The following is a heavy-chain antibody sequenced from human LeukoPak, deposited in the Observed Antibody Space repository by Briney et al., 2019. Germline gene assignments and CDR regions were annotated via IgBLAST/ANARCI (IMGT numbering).Heavy chain of an antibody. V-gene: IGHV1-69*04. CDR2: IIAIFGIA. Sequence: GASVTVSCKGSGGTFSRYAISRVRLAPGQGREGLGRIIAIFGIANYVQKFQGRVTITADKSTSTGYTVLTSLRPEGTAVYDCAREEGVVAATGWLDPWGQGTLVTVSS. D-gene: IGHD2-15*01. CDR3: AREEGVVAATGWLDP. J-gene: IGHJ5*02. CDR1: GGTFSRYA.